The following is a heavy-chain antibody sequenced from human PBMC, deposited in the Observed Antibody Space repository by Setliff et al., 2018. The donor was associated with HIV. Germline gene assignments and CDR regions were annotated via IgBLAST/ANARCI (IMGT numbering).Heavy chain of an antibody. V-gene: IGHV5-51*01. CDR3: VRRDGRLLNGFDF. D-gene: IGHD2-21*02. CDR2: IYPSDSNI. Sequence: PGESLKISCKGSQYTFTTYWIGWVRQVPGRGLEWMALIYPSDSNIYYNPSFHDRVTISVEKPIATAYLQWSSLKTSDTAIYSCVRRDGRLLNGFDFWGQGTMVTVSS. J-gene: IGHJ3*01. CDR1: QYTFTTYW.